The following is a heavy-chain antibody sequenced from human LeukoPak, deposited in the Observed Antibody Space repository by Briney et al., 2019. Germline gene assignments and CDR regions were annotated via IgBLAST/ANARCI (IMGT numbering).Heavy chain of an antibody. J-gene: IGHJ6*02. CDR1: AFTFRSYA. CDR3: ARGQVPAAHWGHGMDV. Sequence: GGSLRLSCAASAFTFRSYAMSWVRQAGGKGLEWVSSISGSGGSTYYADSVKGRFTISRDNSKNIVYLQMNSLRAEDTALYYCARGQVPAAHWGHGMDVWGQGATVTVSS. CDR2: ISGSGGST. D-gene: IGHD2-2*01. V-gene: IGHV3-23*01.